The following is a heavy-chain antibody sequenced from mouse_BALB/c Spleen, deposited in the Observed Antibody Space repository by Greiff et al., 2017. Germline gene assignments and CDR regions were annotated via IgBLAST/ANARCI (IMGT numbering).Heavy chain of an antibody. D-gene: IGHD1-1*01. CDR2: ISYDGSN. V-gene: IGHV3-6*02. Sequence: EVQVVESGPGLVKPSQSLSLTCSVTGYSITSGYYWNWIRQFPGNKLEWMGYISYDGSNNYNPSLKNRISITRDTSKNQFFLKLNSVTTEDTATYYCAREVYYYGSSSYAMDYWGQGTSVTVSS. CDR1: GYSITSGYY. CDR3: AREVYYYGSSSYAMDY. J-gene: IGHJ4*01.